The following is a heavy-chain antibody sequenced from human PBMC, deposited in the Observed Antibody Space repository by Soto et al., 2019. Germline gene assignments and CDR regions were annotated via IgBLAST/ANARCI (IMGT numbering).Heavy chain of an antibody. CDR3: ARGSPTVTTYYYYGIDV. V-gene: IGHV1-2*02. D-gene: IGHD4-17*01. CDR1: GYTFTGYY. J-gene: IGHJ6*02. Sequence: ASVKVSCKASGYTFTGYYMHWVRQAPGQGLEWMGWINPNSGGTNYAQKFQGRVTMTRDTSISTAYMELSRLRSDDTAEYYGARGSPTVTTYYYYGIDVWGQGTTVTVSS. CDR2: INPNSGGT.